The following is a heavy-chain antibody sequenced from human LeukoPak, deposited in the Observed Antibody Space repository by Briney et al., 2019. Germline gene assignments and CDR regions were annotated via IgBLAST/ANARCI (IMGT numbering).Heavy chain of an antibody. CDR2: ISSSSSTI. CDR1: GFTFSSYS. CDR3: ARAVDYDFWSGYYSLGYYYYYMDV. V-gene: IGHV3-48*01. J-gene: IGHJ6*03. Sequence: TGGSLRLSCAASGFTFSSYSMNWVRQAPGKGLEWVSYISSSSSTIYYADFVKGRFTIPRDNAKNSLYLQMNSLRAEDTAVYYCARAVDYDFWSGYYSLGYYYYYMDVWGKGTTVTVSS. D-gene: IGHD3-3*01.